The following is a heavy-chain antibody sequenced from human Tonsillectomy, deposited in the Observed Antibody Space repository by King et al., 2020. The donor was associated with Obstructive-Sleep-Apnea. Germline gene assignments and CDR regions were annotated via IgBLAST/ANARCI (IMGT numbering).Heavy chain of an antibody. CDR1: GFTFSNYA. J-gene: IGHJ4*02. D-gene: IGHD3-16*02. V-gene: IGHV3-23*04. Sequence: VQLVESGGGLVQPGGSLRLSCVVSGFTFSNYAMSWVRQAPGKGLEWVSGISGGGSRTYYADSVKGRFTISRDNPRNTLYLQMNSLRAEDTAVYYCAKDADYDYVWVSYRGAPVDYWGQGTLVTVSS. CDR2: ISGGGSRT. CDR3: AKDADYDYVWVSYRGAPVDY.